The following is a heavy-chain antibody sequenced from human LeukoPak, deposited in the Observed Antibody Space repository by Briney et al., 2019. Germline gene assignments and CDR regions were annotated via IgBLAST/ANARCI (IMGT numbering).Heavy chain of an antibody. V-gene: IGHV4-4*07. J-gene: IGHJ4*02. CDR1: GGTISSYY. CDR3: ARGPQCSGFSCGFDY. Sequence: SETLPLTCTVSGGTISSYYWSWLRQPAGKGLEWIGRIYTSGSTYYNPSLKSRVTMSVDTPKNQFSLNLTSVTAADTAVYYCARGPQCSGFSCGFDYWGQGTLVTVSS. D-gene: IGHD2-15*01. CDR2: IYTSGST.